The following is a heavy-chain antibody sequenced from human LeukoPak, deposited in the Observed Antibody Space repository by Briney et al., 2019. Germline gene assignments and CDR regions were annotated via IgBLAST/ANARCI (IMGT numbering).Heavy chain of an antibody. Sequence: PGGSLRLSCAASGFTFSSYGVHWVRQAPGKGLEWVAFIRYDGSNKYYADSVKGRFTISRDNSKNTLYLQMNSLRGEDTAVYYCAKPSDDYGDYVIDYWGQGTLVTVSS. CDR3: AKPSDDYGDYVIDY. J-gene: IGHJ4*02. CDR1: GFTFSSYG. V-gene: IGHV3-30*02. D-gene: IGHD4-17*01. CDR2: IRYDGSNK.